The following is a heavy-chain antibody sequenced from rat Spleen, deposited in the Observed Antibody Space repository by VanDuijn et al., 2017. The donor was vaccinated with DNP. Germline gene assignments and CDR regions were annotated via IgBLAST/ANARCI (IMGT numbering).Heavy chain of an antibody. CDR3: ATHNYYFDY. CDR1: GFTFSNYD. V-gene: IGHV5S23*01. Sequence: EVQLVESGGDLVQPGRSLNLSCAASGFTFSNYDMAWVRQAPKKGLEWVASISASGGSTSYRDSVKGRFTISRDNAKSTLYLQMDSLRSEDTATYYWATHNYYFDYWGQGVMVTVSS. J-gene: IGHJ2*01. D-gene: IGHD1-11*01. CDR2: ISASGGST.